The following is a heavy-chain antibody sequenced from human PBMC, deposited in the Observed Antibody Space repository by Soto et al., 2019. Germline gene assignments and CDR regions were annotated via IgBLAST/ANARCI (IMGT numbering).Heavy chain of an antibody. CDR3: ARAPYGSGHFDY. Sequence: QMQLHQWGAGLLKPSETLSLTCAVSGGSFSGHYWGWIRQPPGKGLEWVAAINHSGSTNYNPSLKSRVPISLDMSKSQCSLKLDSVTAADTAVYYCARAPYGSGHFDYWGQGSLVTVSS. D-gene: IGHD3-10*01. CDR1: GGSFSGHY. V-gene: IGHV4-34*01. CDR2: INHSGST. J-gene: IGHJ4*02.